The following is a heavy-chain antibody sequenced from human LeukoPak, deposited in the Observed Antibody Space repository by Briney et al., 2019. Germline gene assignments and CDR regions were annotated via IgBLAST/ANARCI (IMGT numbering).Heavy chain of an antibody. CDR3: AELGITMIGGV. CDR2: IRHDGSNK. J-gene: IGHJ6*04. V-gene: IGHV3-30*02. Sequence: PGGSLRLSCAASGFTFSDYYMSWIRQTPGMRLEWVAFIRHDGSNKYYADSVKGRFTISRDNAKNSLYLQMNSLRAEDTAVYYCAELGITMIGGVWGKGTTVTISS. D-gene: IGHD3-10*02. CDR1: GFTFSDYY.